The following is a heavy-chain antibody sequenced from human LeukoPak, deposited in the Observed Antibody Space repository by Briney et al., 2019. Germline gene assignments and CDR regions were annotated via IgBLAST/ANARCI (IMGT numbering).Heavy chain of an antibody. J-gene: IGHJ6*02. CDR2: INPSGGST. Sequence: GASVKVSCKASGYTFTSYYMHWVRQAPGQGLEWMGIINPSGGSTSYAQKFQGRVAMTRDTSTSTVYMELSSLRSEDTAVYYCARDRGPNPNNYYGMDVWGQGTTVTVSS. CDR1: GYTFTSYY. V-gene: IGHV1-46*01. CDR3: ARDRGPNPNNYYGMDV. D-gene: IGHD3-10*01.